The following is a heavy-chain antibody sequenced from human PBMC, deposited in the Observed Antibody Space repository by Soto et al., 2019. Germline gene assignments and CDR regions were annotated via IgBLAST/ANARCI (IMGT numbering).Heavy chain of an antibody. CDR3: ARGFEEKRVVVAVFYYGMDV. D-gene: IGHD2-15*01. Sequence: QVQLVQSGAEVKKPGASVKVSCKASGYTFTGYYMHWVRQAPGQGLEWMGWINPNSGGTNYAQKFQGWVTMTRDTSISTAYMELSRLRSDDTAVYYCARGFEEKRVVVAVFYYGMDVWGQGTTVTVSS. V-gene: IGHV1-2*04. CDR1: GYTFTGYY. J-gene: IGHJ6*02. CDR2: INPNSGGT.